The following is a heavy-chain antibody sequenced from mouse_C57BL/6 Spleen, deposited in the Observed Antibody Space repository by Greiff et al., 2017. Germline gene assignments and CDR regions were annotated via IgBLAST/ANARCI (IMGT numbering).Heavy chain of an antibody. D-gene: IGHD1-1*01. CDR2: IDPANGNT. CDR3: ASDYYGSSYGWFAY. V-gene: IGHV14-3*01. Sequence: EVQLQQSVAELVRPGASVKLSCTASGFNIKNTYMHWVKQRPEQGLAWIGRIDPANGNTKYAPKFQGKATITADTSSNTAYLQLSSLTSEDTAIYYCASDYYGSSYGWFAYWGQGTLVTVSA. CDR1: GFNIKNTY. J-gene: IGHJ3*01.